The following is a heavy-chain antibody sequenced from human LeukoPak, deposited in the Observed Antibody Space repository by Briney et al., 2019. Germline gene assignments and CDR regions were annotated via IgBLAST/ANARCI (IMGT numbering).Heavy chain of an antibody. CDR1: GYTFTGYF. J-gene: IGHJ3*02. CDR3: ATAVAAIPGDAFDI. D-gene: IGHD2-2*02. Sequence: ASVKVSCKASGYTFTGYFMHWVRQAPGQGLEWMGWINPNSGGTNYAQKFQGRVTMTRDTSISTAYMELSRLRSDDTAVYYCATAVAAIPGDAFDIWGQGTMVTVSS. V-gene: IGHV1-2*02. CDR2: INPNSGGT.